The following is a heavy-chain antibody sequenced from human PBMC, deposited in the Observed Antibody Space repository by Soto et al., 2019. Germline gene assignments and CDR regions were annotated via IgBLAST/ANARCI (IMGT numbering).Heavy chain of an antibody. CDR1: GFTFSGYW. Sequence: EVQLVESGGGLVQPGGSLRLSCAASGFTFSGYWMTWVRQAPGKGLEGVANISPDGSEEYYVDSVKGRFTISRDNAKNSVYLPMNSLRGEDTALYYCTRDLSPETGPWGQGTQVTVSS. J-gene: IGHJ5*02. V-gene: IGHV3-7*04. CDR3: TRDLSPETGP. D-gene: IGHD3-9*01. CDR2: ISPDGSEE.